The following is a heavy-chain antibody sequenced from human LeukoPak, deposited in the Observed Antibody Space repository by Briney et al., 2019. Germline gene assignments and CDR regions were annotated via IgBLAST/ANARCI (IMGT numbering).Heavy chain of an antibody. J-gene: IGHJ4*02. CDR3: ARLTFYYDGSGHYFDY. V-gene: IGHV4-39*01. CDR1: GGSFSSTSYY. CDR2: ISHTGST. Sequence: SSETLSLTCTVPGGSFSSTSYYWAWIRQPPGKGLEWIGSISHTGSTYYNPSLKSRVTISVDTSKNQFSLRLSSVTAADTAVHYCARLTFYYDGSGHYFDYWGQGTLVTVSS. D-gene: IGHD3-22*01.